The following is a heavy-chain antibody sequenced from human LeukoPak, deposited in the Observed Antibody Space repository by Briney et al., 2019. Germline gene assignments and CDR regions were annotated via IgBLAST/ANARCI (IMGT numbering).Heavy chain of an antibody. CDR3: ARSRGGINWNEDY. V-gene: IGHV4-34*01. CDR2: INHSGST. CDR1: GGFFSGYY. J-gene: IGHJ4*02. D-gene: IGHD1-20*01. Sequence: PSETLSLTCAVYGGFFSGYYWSWIRQPPGKGLEWIGEINHSGSTNYNPSLKSRVTISVDTSKNQFSLKLSSVTAADTAVYYCARSRGGINWNEDYWGQGTLVTVSS.